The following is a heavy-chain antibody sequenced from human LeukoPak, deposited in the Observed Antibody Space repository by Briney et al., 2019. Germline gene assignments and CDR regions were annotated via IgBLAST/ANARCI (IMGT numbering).Heavy chain of an antibody. CDR2: INNDGSTT. V-gene: IGHV3-74*01. J-gene: IGHJ4*02. CDR3: AKAGLWIQLWSSFDY. D-gene: IGHD5-18*01. Sequence: GGSLRLSCAASGFTFINYWMHWVRQAPGKGLVWVSLINNDGSTTTYADSVKGRFTISRDNAKNTLYLQMNSLRAEDTAVYYCAKAGLWIQLWSSFDYWGQGTLATVSS. CDR1: GFTFINYW.